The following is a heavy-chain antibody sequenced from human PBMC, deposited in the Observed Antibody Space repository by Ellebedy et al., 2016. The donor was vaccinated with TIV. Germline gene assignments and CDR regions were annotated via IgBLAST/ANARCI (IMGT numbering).Heavy chain of an antibody. D-gene: IGHD3-10*01. V-gene: IGHV3-48*02. CDR3: ARDYYGSGSYQDY. Sequence: GESLKISCAASGFTFSVYGMNWVRQAPGRGLEWISYISSSTSTIHYADSVKGRFTISRDNAKNSLYLQMNSLRDEDTAVYVCARDYYGSGSYQDYWGQGTLVTVSS. J-gene: IGHJ4*02. CDR2: ISSSTSTI. CDR1: GFTFSVYG.